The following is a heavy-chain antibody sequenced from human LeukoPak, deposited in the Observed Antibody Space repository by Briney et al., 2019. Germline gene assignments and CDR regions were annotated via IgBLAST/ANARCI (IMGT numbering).Heavy chain of an antibody. Sequence: PSETLSLTCTVSGGSTNSYYWSWLRQPPGKGLEWIGYIYYSGSTNYNPSLKSRVTISVDTSKKQFSLRLSSVTAADTAVYYCARVTTWLPFDYWGQGTLVTVSS. CDR1: GGSTNSYY. D-gene: IGHD5-24*01. CDR2: IYYSGST. V-gene: IGHV4-59*01. J-gene: IGHJ4*02. CDR3: ARVTTWLPFDY.